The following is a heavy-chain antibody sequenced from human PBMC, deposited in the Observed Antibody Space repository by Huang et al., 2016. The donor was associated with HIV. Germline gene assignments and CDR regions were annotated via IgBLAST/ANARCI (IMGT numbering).Heavy chain of an antibody. CDR3: VRGPRYVSADWYARLRNYWFFDL. J-gene: IGHJ2*01. CDR2: SNKGGSK. D-gene: IGHD3-9*01. CDR1: GGSFTNYY. Sequence: QQQLQQWGAGLLKPSETLSLTCAVYGGSFTNYYWGWIRQPPGKGLEWIGESNKGGSKQYSPSLKSRVTISLDTSKNQVSLKLTSLSAADTAVYYCVRGPRYVSADWYARLRNYWFFDLWGRGSLVSVSS. V-gene: IGHV4-34*01.